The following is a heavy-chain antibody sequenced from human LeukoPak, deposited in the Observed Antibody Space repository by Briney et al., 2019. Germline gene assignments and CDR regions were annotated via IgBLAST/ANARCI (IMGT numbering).Heavy chain of an antibody. D-gene: IGHD6-6*01. CDR1: GCTFSSYN. Sequence: GGSLTLSCAASGCTFSSYNMNWVRQAPGKGLEWVSYISSSSSYIYYADSVKGRFTISRDNAKNSLYLQMNSLRAEDTAVYYCARGVYSSSSSPDYWGQGTLVSDCS. CDR2: ISSSSSYI. J-gene: IGHJ4*02. CDR3: ARGVYSSSSSPDY. V-gene: IGHV3-21*01.